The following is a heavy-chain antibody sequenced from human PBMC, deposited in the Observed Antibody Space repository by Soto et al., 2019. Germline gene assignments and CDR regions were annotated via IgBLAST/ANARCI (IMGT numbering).Heavy chain of an antibody. CDR2: IIPILGIV. J-gene: IGHJ4*02. V-gene: IGHV1-69*02. Sequence: GASVKVSCKASGGTFINYNINWVRQAPGQGLQWMGRIIPILGIVIYAQKFQGRLTITADKSTSTAYMELSSLESQDSAVYYCARGPSYYDSSGILPGDFWGRGTLVTVSS. CDR1: GGTFINYN. CDR3: ARGPSYYDSSGILPGDF. D-gene: IGHD3-22*01.